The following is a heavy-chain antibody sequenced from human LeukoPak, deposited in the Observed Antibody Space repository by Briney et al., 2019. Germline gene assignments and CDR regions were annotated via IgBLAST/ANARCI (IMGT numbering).Heavy chain of an antibody. CDR3: GRVPGGLLSSDYYFDY. Sequence: SETLSLTCTVSGGSISSYYWSWIRQPPGKGLEWIGYIYYSGSTNYNPSLKSRVTISVDTSKNQFSLKLSSVTAADTAVYYCGRVPGGLLSSDYYFDYWGQGTLVTVSS. CDR2: IYYSGST. CDR1: GGSISSYY. J-gene: IGHJ4*02. V-gene: IGHV4-59*01. D-gene: IGHD3-10*01.